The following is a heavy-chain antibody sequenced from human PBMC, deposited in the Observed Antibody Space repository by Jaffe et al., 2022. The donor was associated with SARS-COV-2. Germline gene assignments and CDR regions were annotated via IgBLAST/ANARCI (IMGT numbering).Heavy chain of an antibody. V-gene: IGHV3-53*01. CDR2: IYSGGST. CDR3: ARERVVVAATALGSYYYYYGMDV. Sequence: EVQLVESGGGLIQPGGSLRLSCAASGFTVSSNYMSWVRQAPGKGLEWVSVIYSGGSTYYADSVKGRFTISRDNSKNTLYLQMNSLRAEDTAVYYCARERVVVAATALGSYYYYYGMDVWGQGTTVTVSS. J-gene: IGHJ6*02. CDR1: GFTVSSNY. D-gene: IGHD2-15*01.